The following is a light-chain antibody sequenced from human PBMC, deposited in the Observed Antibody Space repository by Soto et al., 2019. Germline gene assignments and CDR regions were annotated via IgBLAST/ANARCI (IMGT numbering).Light chain of an antibody. Sequence: DIVMTQSPLSLPVTPGEPASISCRSSQSLLHSNGYNYLDWYLQKPGQSPQLLIYLGSNRASGVPDRFSGSGSGTDFTLKISRVEAEDVGVYYCQQRSNWPPTFGGGTKVDIK. V-gene: IGKV2-28*01. CDR1: QSLLHSNGYNY. J-gene: IGKJ4*01. CDR3: QQRSNWPPT. CDR2: LGS.